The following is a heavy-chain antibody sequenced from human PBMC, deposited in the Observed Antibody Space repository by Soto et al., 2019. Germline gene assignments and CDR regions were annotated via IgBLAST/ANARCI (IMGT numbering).Heavy chain of an antibody. J-gene: IGHJ5*02. D-gene: IGHD1-7*01. Sequence: SGEVSCRASGYTFTSYAMHWVRQAPGQRLEWMGWINAGNGNTKYSQKFQGRVTITRDTSASTAYMELSSLRSEDTAVYYCARGRGTGTTFNWFDPWGQGTLVTVSS. V-gene: IGHV1-3*01. CDR1: GYTFTSYA. CDR2: INAGNGNT. CDR3: ARGRGTGTTFNWFDP.